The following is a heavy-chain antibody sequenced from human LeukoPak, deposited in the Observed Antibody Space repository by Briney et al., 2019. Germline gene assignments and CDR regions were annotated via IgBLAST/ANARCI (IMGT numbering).Heavy chain of an antibody. J-gene: IGHJ5*02. CDR3: ARALVYLSAWFDP. CDR1: GGTFSSYA. Sequence: SVKVSCKASGGTFSSYAISWVRQAPGQGLEWMGGIIPIFGTANYAQKFQGRVTITTDESTSTAYMELSSLRSEDTAVYYCARALVYLSAWFDPWGQGTLVTVSS. V-gene: IGHV1-69*05. CDR2: IIPIFGTA. D-gene: IGHD2/OR15-2a*01.